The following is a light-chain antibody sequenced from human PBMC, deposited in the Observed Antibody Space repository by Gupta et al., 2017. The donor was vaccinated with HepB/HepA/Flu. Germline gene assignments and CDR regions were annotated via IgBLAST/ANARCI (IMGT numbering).Light chain of an antibody. J-gene: IGKJ1*01. CDR3: QQYGSSPRT. Sequence: IVLTQSPGTLSLSPGERATLSCRASQNINSNFLAWYQQKPGQAPRLLIYGVSSRATGIPDRFSGSGSGTDFTLTISGLEPEDFAVYYYQQYGSSPRTFGQGTKVEIK. CDR2: GVS. V-gene: IGKV3-20*01. CDR1: QNINSNF.